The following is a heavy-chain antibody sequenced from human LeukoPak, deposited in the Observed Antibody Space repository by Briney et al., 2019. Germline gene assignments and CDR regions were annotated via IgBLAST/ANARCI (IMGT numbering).Heavy chain of an antibody. CDR1: GGSISSYY. V-gene: IGHV4-4*07. Sequence: KPSETLSLTCTVSGGSISSYYWSWIRQPAGKGLEWIGRIYISGSTNYNPSLKRRVTMPVDTSYNQFPLKLTSVTAEDTAVYYCARDRGTWNDDGFDYWGQGTLVTVSS. D-gene: IGHD1-1*01. CDR3: ARDRGTWNDDGFDY. CDR2: IYISGST. J-gene: IGHJ4*02.